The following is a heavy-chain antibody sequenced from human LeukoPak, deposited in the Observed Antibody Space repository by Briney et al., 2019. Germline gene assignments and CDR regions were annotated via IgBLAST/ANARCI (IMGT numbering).Heavy chain of an antibody. D-gene: IGHD3-10*01. CDR1: GYTFTSYG. V-gene: IGHV1-8*02. J-gene: IGHJ5*02. Sequence: ASVKVSCKASGYTFTSYGINWVRQATGQGLEWMGWMNPNSGNTGYAQKFQGRVTMTRNTSISTAYMELSSLRSEDTAMYYCARRYHVLLWFGELSHNNWFDPWGQGTLVTVSS. CDR2: MNPNSGNT. CDR3: ARRYHVLLWFGELSHNNWFDP.